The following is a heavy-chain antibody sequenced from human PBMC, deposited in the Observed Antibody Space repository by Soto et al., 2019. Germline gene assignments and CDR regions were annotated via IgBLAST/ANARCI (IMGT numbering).Heavy chain of an antibody. CDR2: IYWNDDK. V-gene: IGHV2-5*01. J-gene: IGHJ5*02. CDR1: GFSLSTSGVG. Sequence: SGPTLVNPTQTLTLTCTFSGFSLSTSGVGVGWIRQPPGKALEWLALIYWNDDKRYSPSLNNRLTITKDTSKNQVVLTLTNMDPVDTATYYCAHRGYGNYPRDNWFDPWGQGTLVTVLL. D-gene: IGHD4-17*01. CDR3: AHRGYGNYPRDNWFDP.